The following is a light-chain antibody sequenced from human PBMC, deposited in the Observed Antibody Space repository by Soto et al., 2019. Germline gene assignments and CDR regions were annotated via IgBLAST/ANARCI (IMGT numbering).Light chain of an antibody. CDR3: SSYTSSSTRV. J-gene: IGLJ1*01. V-gene: IGLV2-14*01. CDR1: SSDVGGYDH. Sequence: QSALTQPPSASGSPGQSVTISCTGTSSDVGGYDHVSWFQQHPGKAPKLMIYEVSNRPSGVSNRFSGSKSGNTASLTISGLQAEDEADYYCSSYTSSSTRVFGTGTKVTVL. CDR2: EVS.